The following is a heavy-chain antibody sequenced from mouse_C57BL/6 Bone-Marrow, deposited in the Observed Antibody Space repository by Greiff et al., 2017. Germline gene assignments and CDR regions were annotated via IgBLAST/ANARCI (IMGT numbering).Heavy chain of an antibody. V-gene: IGHV5-4*01. CDR1: GFTFSSYA. J-gene: IGHJ2*01. CDR2: ISDGGSYT. Sequence: EVQLVESGGGLVKPGGSLKLSCAASGFTFSSYAMSWVRQTPEKRLEWVATISDGGSYTYYPDNVKGRFTISRDNAKNNLYLQMSHLKSEDTAMYYCARSTMVTTGVLFDYWGQGTTLTVSS. D-gene: IGHD2-2*01. CDR3: ARSTMVTTGVLFDY.